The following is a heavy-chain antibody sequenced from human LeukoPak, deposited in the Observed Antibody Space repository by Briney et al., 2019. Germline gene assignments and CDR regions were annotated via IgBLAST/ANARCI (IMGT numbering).Heavy chain of an antibody. CDR2: ISSSSSYI. CDR3: ARVGYSSGWASENYFDY. Sequence: KPGGSLRLSCAASGFTFSSYSMNWVRQAPGKGLGWVSSISSSSSYIYYADSVKGRFTISRDNAKNSLYLQMNSLRAEDTAVYYCARVGYSSGWASENYFDYWGQGTLVTVSS. D-gene: IGHD6-19*01. V-gene: IGHV3-21*01. CDR1: GFTFSSYS. J-gene: IGHJ4*02.